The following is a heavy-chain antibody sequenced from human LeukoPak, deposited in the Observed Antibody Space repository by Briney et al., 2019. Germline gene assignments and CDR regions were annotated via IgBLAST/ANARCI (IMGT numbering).Heavy chain of an antibody. CDR1: GYTFTSYD. CDR2: MNPNSGNT. Sequence: ASVKVSCKASGYTFTSYDINWVRQATGQGLEWMGWMNPNSGNTGYAQKFQGRVTITRNTSISTAYMELSSLRSEDTAVYYCARGSWGYCSSTSCYNNWFDPWGQGTLVTVS. D-gene: IGHD2-2*02. CDR3: ARGSWGYCSSTSCYNNWFDP. V-gene: IGHV1-8*03. J-gene: IGHJ5*02.